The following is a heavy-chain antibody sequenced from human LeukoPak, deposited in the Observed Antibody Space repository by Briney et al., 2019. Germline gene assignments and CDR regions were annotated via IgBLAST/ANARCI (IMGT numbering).Heavy chain of an antibody. J-gene: IGHJ6*02. CDR2: ISSSSSYI. Sequence: GGSLRLSCAASEFTFSSYSMNWVRKAPGKGLEWVSSISSSSSYIYYADSVKGRFTISRDNAKNSLYLQMNSLRAEDTAVYYCARWSQEWPNYYYGVDVWGQGTTVTVSS. D-gene: IGHD3-3*01. CDR3: ARWSQEWPNYYYGVDV. CDR1: EFTFSSYS. V-gene: IGHV3-21*01.